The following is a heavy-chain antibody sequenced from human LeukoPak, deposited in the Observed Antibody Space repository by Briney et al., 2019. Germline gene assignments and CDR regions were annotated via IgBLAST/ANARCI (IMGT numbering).Heavy chain of an antibody. V-gene: IGHV4-59*01. CDR3: ARDIGIAARPSWFDP. Sequence: SETLSLTCTVSGGSISSYYWSWIRQPPGKGLEWIGYIYYSGSTNYNPSLKSRVTISVDASKNQFSLKLSSVTAADTAVYYCARDIGIAARPSWFDPWGQGTLVTVSS. J-gene: IGHJ5*02. CDR1: GGSISSYY. D-gene: IGHD6-6*01. CDR2: IYYSGST.